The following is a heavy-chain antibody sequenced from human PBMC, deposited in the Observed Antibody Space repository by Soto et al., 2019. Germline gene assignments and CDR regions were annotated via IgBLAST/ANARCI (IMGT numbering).Heavy chain of an antibody. D-gene: IGHD5-18*01. V-gene: IGHV3-48*01. J-gene: IGHJ5*02. CDR1: GFTFSSYS. CDR2: ISSSSSTI. Sequence: PGGSLRLSCAASGFTFSSYSMNWVRQAPGKGLEWVSYISSSSSTIYYADSVKGRFTISGDNAKNSLYLQMNSLRAEDTAVYYCARQVGYSYLNWFDPWGQGTLVTVSS. CDR3: ARQVGYSYLNWFDP.